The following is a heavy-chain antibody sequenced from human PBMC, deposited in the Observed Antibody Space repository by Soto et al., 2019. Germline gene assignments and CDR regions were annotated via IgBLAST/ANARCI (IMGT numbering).Heavy chain of an antibody. D-gene: IGHD3-22*01. J-gene: IGHJ4*02. CDR3: ARAGVYYDSSGYYLIDY. Sequence: PGGSLRLSCAASGFTFSSYAMHWVRQAPGKGLEWVAVISYDGSNKYYADSVKGRFTISRDNSKNTLYLQMNSLRAEDTAVYYCARAGVYYDSSGYYLIDYWGQGTLVTVSS. CDR1: GFTFSSYA. CDR2: ISYDGSNK. V-gene: IGHV3-30-3*01.